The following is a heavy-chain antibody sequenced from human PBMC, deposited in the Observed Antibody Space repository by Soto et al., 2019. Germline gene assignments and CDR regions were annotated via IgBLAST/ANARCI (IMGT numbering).Heavy chain of an antibody. J-gene: IGHJ3*02. Sequence: GGSLRLSCAASGFTFSSYAMSWVRQAPGKGLEWVSGISGSGGRTYYADSVKGRFTISRDNSKNTLYLQMNSLRVEDTAVYYCARRNWNYGAFDIWGQGTMVTVSS. D-gene: IGHD1-7*01. CDR2: ISGSGGRT. CDR3: ARRNWNYGAFDI. CDR1: GFTFSSYA. V-gene: IGHV3-23*01.